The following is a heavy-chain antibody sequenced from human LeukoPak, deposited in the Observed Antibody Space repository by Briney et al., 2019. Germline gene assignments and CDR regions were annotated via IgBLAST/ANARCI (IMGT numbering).Heavy chain of an antibody. V-gene: IGHV3-33*01. CDR2: IWYDGSNK. CDR1: GFTFSSHG. CDR3: ARDQGKGSGSYYGMDS. J-gene: IGHJ4*02. D-gene: IGHD3-10*01. Sequence: GRSLRLSCAASGFTFSSHGMHWVRQAPGKGLEWVALIWYDGSNKYNADSVKGRFTISRDNSKNTLYLQMNSLRAEDTAVYYCARDQGKGSGSYYGMDSWGQGSLVTVSS.